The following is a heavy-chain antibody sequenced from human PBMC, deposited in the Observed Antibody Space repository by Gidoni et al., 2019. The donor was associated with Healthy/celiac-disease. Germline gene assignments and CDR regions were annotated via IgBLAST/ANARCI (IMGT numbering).Heavy chain of an antibody. CDR1: GFPFSSYW. CDR3: ARGYYGSGSYYHY. V-gene: IGHV3-7*04. Sequence: EVQLVESGGGLVQPGGSLRLSCAASGFPFSSYWMSWVRQAPGKGLEWVANIKQDGSEKYYVDSVKGRFTIARDNAKNSLYLQMNSLRAEDTAVYYCARGYYGSGSYYHYWGQGTLVTVSS. CDR2: IKQDGSEK. D-gene: IGHD3-10*01. J-gene: IGHJ4*02.